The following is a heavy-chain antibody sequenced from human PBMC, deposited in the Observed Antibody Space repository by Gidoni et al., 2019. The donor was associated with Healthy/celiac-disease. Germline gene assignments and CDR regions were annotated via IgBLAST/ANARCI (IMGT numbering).Heavy chain of an antibody. CDR1: GGSISSYY. CDR3: ASPKGY. J-gene: IGHJ4*02. CDR2: IYYSGST. Sequence: QVQLQDSGPGLVKPSETLSLTCTVSGGSISSYYWCSIRQPTGKGLEWIGYIYYSGSTNYNPSLKSRVTISVDTSKNQFSLKLSSVTAADTAVYYCASPKGYWGQGTLVTVSS. V-gene: IGHV4-59*01.